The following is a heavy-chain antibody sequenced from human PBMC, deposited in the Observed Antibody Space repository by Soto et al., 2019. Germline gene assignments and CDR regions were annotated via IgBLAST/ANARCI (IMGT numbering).Heavy chain of an antibody. J-gene: IGHJ6*02. CDR2: IYYSGST. CDR3: ARYPADVYGDWFYYYYGMDV. V-gene: IGHV4-59*12. Sequence: SETLSLTCTVSGGSISSYYWSWIRQPPGKGLEWIGYIYYSGSTNYNPSLKSRVTISVDTSKNQFSLKLSSVTAADTAVYYCARYPADVYGDWFYYYYGMDVWGQGTTVTVSS. D-gene: IGHD4-17*01. CDR1: GGSISSYY.